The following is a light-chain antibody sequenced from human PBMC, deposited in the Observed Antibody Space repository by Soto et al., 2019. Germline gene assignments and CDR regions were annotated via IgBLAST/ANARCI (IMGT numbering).Light chain of an antibody. Sequence: EIVLTQSPATLSLSPVERATLSCRASQSVSSYLAWYQQKPGQAPRLLIYDASNRATGIPARFSGSGSGTDFTLTISSLEPEDFAVYYCQQRSNWPPLLTFGGGTKVEIK. J-gene: IGKJ4*01. CDR2: DAS. V-gene: IGKV3-11*01. CDR1: QSVSSY. CDR3: QQRSNWPPLLT.